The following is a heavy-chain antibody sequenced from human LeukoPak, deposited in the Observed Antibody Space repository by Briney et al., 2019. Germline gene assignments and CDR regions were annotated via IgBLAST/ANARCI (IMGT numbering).Heavy chain of an antibody. V-gene: IGHV1-69*06. CDR2: IIPIFGTT. CDR1: GGTFSSYA. J-gene: IGHJ4*02. Sequence: VASVKVSCKASGGTFSSYAINWVRQAPGQGLEWMGGIIPIFGTTNYPQKFQGRVTITADKSTSTGYMELSSLRSEDTAVYYCATDQAYHYDSSPNIRWGQGTLVTVSS. CDR3: ATDQAYHYDSSPNIR. D-gene: IGHD3-22*01.